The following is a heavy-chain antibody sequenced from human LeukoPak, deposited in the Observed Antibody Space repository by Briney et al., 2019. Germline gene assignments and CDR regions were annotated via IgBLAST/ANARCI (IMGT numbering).Heavy chain of an antibody. CDR3: AKPNYYDSSGSVDY. Sequence: GGSLRPSCAASGFTFSSYGMSWVRQAPGKGLEWVSAISGSGGSTYYADSVKGRFTISRDNSKNTLYLQMNSLRAEDTAVYYCAKPNYYDSSGSVDYWGQGTLVTVSS. J-gene: IGHJ4*02. V-gene: IGHV3-23*01. CDR2: ISGSGGST. CDR1: GFTFSSYG. D-gene: IGHD3-22*01.